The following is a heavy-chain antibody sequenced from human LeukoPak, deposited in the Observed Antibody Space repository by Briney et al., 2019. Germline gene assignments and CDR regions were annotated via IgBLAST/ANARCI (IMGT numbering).Heavy chain of an antibody. CDR1: GGSITNYY. CDR2: IYYSGST. V-gene: IGHV4-59*01. CDR3: ARDKSPGDY. Sequence: SETLSLTCTVSGGSITNYYWSWIRQPPEKGLEWIGYIYYSGSTNYNPSLKSRVTISVDTSKNQFSLKLSSVTAADTAVYYCARDKSPGDYWGQGTLATVSS. J-gene: IGHJ4*02.